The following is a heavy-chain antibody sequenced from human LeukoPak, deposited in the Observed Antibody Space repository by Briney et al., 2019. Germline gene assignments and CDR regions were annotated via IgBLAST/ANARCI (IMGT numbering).Heavy chain of an antibody. CDR3: AKGDSGSYWVFDY. V-gene: IGHV3-23*01. Sequence: GGSLRLSCAASGFTFSSYAMSWVRQAPGKGLEWVSAISGSGGSTYYADSVKGRFTISRDNSKSTLYLQMNSLRAEDTAVYYCAKGDSGSYWVFDYWGQGTLVTVSS. CDR1: GFTFSSYA. D-gene: IGHD1-26*01. J-gene: IGHJ4*02. CDR2: ISGSGGST.